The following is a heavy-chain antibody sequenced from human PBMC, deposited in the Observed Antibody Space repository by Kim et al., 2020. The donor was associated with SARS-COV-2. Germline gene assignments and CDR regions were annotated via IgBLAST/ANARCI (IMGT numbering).Heavy chain of an antibody. D-gene: IGHD7-27*01. V-gene: IGHV1-69*04. CDR2: IIPFLGIG. CDR3: ATELGRTGDLFR. CDR1: GGTFSSNP. Sequence: SVKVSCKTSGGTFSSNPISWVRQAPGQGLEWMGRIIPFLGIGDYAQKFQGRVTITADRSTSTAYMELNSLRSDDTALYYCATELGRTGDLFRWGQGT. J-gene: IGHJ4*02.